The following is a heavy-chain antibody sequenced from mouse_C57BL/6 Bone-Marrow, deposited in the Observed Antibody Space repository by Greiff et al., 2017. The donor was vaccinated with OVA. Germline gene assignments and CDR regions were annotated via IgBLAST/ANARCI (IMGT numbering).Heavy chain of an antibody. J-gene: IGHJ4*01. CDR1: GFPITSGYY. CDR3: AGYDGYAMDY. CDR2: ITHSGET. D-gene: IGHD2-14*01. V-gene: IGHV12-3*01. Sequence: VQLQESGPGLVKPSQSLFLTCSITGFPITSGYYWIWIRQSPGKPLEWMGYITHSGETFYNPSLQSPISITRETSKNQFFLQLNSVTTEDTAMYYCAGYDGYAMDYWGQGTSVTVSS.